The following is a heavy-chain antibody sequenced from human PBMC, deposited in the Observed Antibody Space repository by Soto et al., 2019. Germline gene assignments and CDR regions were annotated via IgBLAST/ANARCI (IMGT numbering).Heavy chain of an antibody. CDR3: ARTKCSGGSCYSWSLDD. Sequence: SETLSLTCTVSGGSITTCGYYWSWIRQLPGKGLEWIGHRYYSECTYYNPSLKSRVSISLDTSKNQFSLKLSFVTAADTAMYYCARTKCSGGSCYSWSLDDWGEGTPVTVSS. V-gene: IGHV4-31*03. CDR2: RYYSECT. CDR1: GGSITTCGYY. D-gene: IGHD2-15*01. J-gene: IGHJ4*02.